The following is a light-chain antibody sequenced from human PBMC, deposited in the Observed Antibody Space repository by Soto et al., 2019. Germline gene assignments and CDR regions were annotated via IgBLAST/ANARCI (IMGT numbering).Light chain of an antibody. CDR2: GAS. Sequence: ETVMTQSPGTLSVSLGERATLSCRASQSVSIHLAWYQQKPGQAPRLLIYGASTRATGIPARFSGSGSGTYFTLTINSLQSEDFAVYYCQQYNNWPPITFGQGTRLEIK. V-gene: IGKV3-15*01. CDR1: QSVSIH. J-gene: IGKJ5*01. CDR3: QQYNNWPPIT.